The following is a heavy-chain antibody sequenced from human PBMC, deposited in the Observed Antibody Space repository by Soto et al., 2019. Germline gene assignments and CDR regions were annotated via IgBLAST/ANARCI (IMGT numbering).Heavy chain of an antibody. CDR1: GYTFTGYY. CDR2: INPNSGGT. J-gene: IGHJ6*02. D-gene: IGHD1-7*01. CDR3: ARELELQGDYYYYGMDV. Sequence: ASVKVSCKASGYTFTGYYMHWVRQAPGQGLEWMGWINPNSGGTNYAQKFQGRVTMTRDTSISTAYMELSRLRSDDTAVYYCARELELQGDYYYYGMDVWGQGTTVTVSS. V-gene: IGHV1-2*02.